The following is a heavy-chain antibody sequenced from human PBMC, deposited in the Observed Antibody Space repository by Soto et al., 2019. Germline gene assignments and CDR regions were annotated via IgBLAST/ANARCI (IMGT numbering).Heavy chain of an antibody. CDR3: ARGGPGYYDFWSGYYYGMDV. J-gene: IGHJ6*02. V-gene: IGHV3-13*01. Sequence: GGCLSLSCSASGFTFSSYDMHWVRQAKGKGLERVSAIGTAGDTYYPGSLKGRFTISRENAKNSLYLQMNSLSAGDTAVYYCARGGPGYYDFWSGYYYGMDVWGQGTTVTVSS. CDR2: IGTAGDT. D-gene: IGHD3-3*01. CDR1: GFTFSSYD.